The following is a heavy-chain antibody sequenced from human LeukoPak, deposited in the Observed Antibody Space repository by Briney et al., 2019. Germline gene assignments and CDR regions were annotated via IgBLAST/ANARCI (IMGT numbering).Heavy chain of an antibody. Sequence: SETLSLTCTVSGGSISSNSYYWGWIRQTPGKGLEWIGYMSYSGSTYYNPSLKSRVTIPGDTSKNQFSLKLSSVTAADTAVYYCARRLGTGGWFDPWGQGTLVTVSS. J-gene: IGHJ5*02. V-gene: IGHV4-39*01. D-gene: IGHD1-1*01. CDR2: MSYSGST. CDR3: ARRLGTGGWFDP. CDR1: GGSISSNSYY.